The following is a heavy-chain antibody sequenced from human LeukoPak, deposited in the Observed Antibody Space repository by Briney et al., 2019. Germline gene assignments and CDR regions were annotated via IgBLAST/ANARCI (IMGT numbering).Heavy chain of an antibody. D-gene: IGHD1-26*01. CDR2: IYYSGST. CDR1: GDSTSSDRYY. Sequence: SEALSLTCTVSGDSTSSDRYYGGWVRQPPGKGLEWIGNIYYSGSTYYNPSLKSRVTMSVDTSKNQFFLKLNSVTAADTAVYYCARGRPYSGGYHLDYWGQGTLVTVSA. V-gene: IGHV4-39*02. CDR3: ARGRPYSGGYHLDY. J-gene: IGHJ4*02.